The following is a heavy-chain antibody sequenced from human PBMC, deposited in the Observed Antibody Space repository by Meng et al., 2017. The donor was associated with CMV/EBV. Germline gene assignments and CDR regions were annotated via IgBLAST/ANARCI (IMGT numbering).Heavy chain of an antibody. J-gene: IGHJ4*02. D-gene: IGHD2-2*01. Sequence: QEHLGTHGAEVKQPGASVKCASKASGYTFTGYYMHWVRQAPGQGFEWMGWINPNSGSTTYPQKLQVRVTMTRDTSISTAYMELSSLRSDDTTVYYCARDSEGKLLSELRYWGQGTLVTVSS. CDR2: INPNSGST. V-gene: IGHV1-2*02. CDR1: GYTFTGYY. CDR3: ARDSEGKLLSELRY.